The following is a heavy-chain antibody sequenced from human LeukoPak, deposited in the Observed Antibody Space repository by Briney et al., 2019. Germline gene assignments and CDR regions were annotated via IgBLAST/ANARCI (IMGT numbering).Heavy chain of an antibody. CDR1: GFTFTTYA. V-gene: IGHV3-23*01. CDR3: AKDLALAGTGGGFDV. D-gene: IGHD6-19*01. J-gene: IGHJ3*01. CDR2: ISGGGDKT. Sequence: PGGSLRLSCAASGFTFTTYAINWPRQAPGKGLEWVSGISGGGDKTYYADSVNGRFTISRDNSKNTVSLQMSSLRAEDTALYYCAKDLALAGTGGGFDVWGQGTRVAVSS.